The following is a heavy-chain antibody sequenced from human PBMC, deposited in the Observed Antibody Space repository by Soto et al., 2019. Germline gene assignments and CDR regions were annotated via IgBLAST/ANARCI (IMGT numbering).Heavy chain of an antibody. CDR1: GFTFSGYV. CDR2: ISGSGGST. CDR3: ARFCGGDCFEAFDY. Sequence: GGSLRLSCAASGFTFSGYVMSWVRQAPGKGLEWISIISGSGGSTHYAESVKGRFTISRDNSKNTLYLQMNSLRAEDTAVYYCARFCGGDCFEAFDYWGQGTLVTVSS. V-gene: IGHV3-23*01. D-gene: IGHD2-21*02. J-gene: IGHJ4*02.